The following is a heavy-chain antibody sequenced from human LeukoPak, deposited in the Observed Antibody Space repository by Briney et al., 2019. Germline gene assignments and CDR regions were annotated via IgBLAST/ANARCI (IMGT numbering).Heavy chain of an antibody. CDR1: GGSISSGDYY. D-gene: IGHD3-16*01. CDR2: IYYSGST. Sequence: SQTLSLTCTVSGGSISSGDYYWSWIRQPPGKGLEWIGYIYYSGSTYYNPSLKSRVTISVDTSKSQFSLKLSSVTAAVTAVYYCASNWGPFWYFDLWGRGTLVTVSS. CDR3: ASNWGPFWYFDL. J-gene: IGHJ2*01. V-gene: IGHV4-30-4*01.